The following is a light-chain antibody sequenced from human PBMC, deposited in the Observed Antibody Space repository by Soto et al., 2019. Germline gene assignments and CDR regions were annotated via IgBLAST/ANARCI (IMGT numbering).Light chain of an antibody. V-gene: IGKV3-11*01. CDR2: DAS. Sequence: LSLPPAYRATLHCGASQSVSSYLAWYQQKPGQAPRLLIYDASNRATGIPARFSGSGSGTDFTLTISSLEPEDFAVYYCQQRSNWPVTFGQGTRLDIK. CDR1: QSVSSY. J-gene: IGKJ5*01. CDR3: QQRSNWPVT.